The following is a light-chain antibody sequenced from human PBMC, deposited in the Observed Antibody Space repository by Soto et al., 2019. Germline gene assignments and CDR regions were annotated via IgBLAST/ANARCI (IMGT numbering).Light chain of an antibody. CDR1: SSDFGGYNY. J-gene: IGLJ3*02. CDR3: SSYAGSNNHWV. V-gene: IGLV2-8*01. Sequence: QSALTQPPSASGSPGQAVTISCTGTSSDFGGYNYVSWYQQHPGKAPKLMIYEVSKRPSGVPDRFSGSKSGNTASLTVSGLQAEDEADYYWSSYAGSNNHWVFGGGTKLTVL. CDR2: EVS.